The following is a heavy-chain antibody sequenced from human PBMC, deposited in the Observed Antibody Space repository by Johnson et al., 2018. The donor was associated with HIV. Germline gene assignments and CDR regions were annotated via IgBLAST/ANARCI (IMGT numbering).Heavy chain of an antibody. J-gene: IGHJ3*02. CDR2: INWNGGII. V-gene: IGHV3-20*03. D-gene: IGHD3-22*01. Sequence: VSVINWNGGIIEYVASVEVCFTISRYNAKNSLYLQMNSLRAEDTALYYCANYYDSSGYYRLFAFDIWGQGIMVTVSS. CDR3: ANYYDSSGYYRLFAFDI.